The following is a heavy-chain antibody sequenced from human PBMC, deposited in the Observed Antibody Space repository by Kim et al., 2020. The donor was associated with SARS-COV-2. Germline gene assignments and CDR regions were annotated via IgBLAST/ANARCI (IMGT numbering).Heavy chain of an antibody. J-gene: IGHJ6*04. Sequence: SETLSLTCGLSSASFIGFNYVWIRQSPDRGLEWIGKTDHQGRTKYNPSLDGRVLISVDTPRRQFSLQLRVVTAADSAVYFCAKSTALFDTFLEVWGKGITVGVSS. CDR1: SASFIGFN. CDR2: TDHQGRT. D-gene: IGHD3-16*01. V-gene: IGHV4-34*01. CDR3: AKSTALFDTFLEV.